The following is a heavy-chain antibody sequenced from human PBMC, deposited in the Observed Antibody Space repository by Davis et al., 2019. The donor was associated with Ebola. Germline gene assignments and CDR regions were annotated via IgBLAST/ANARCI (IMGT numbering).Heavy chain of an antibody. Sequence: AASVKVSCKASGYTFTSYGISWVRKAPGQGLEWMGWISAYNGNTNYAQKLQGRVTMTTDTSASTAYMELSSLRSDDTAVFYCARGLGNFLADDYWGQGTLVTVSS. CDR1: GYTFTSYG. CDR2: ISAYNGNT. V-gene: IGHV1-18*01. J-gene: IGHJ4*02. D-gene: IGHD2/OR15-2a*01. CDR3: ARGLGNFLADDY.